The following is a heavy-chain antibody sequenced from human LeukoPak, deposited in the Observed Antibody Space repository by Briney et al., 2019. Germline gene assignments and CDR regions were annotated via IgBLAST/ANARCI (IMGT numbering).Heavy chain of an antibody. D-gene: IGHD2-2*01. V-gene: IGHV3-23*01. CDR2: ISGSGASK. CDR1: GFTFSSYA. J-gene: IGHJ4*02. CDR3: AKDPDCSSISCRAPFDY. Sequence: GGSLRLSCAASGFTFSSYAMSWVRQAPGKGLEWVSLISGSGASKYYADSVKGRFTVSRDNSKNTLYLQMNSLRAEDTAVYYCAKDPDCSSISCRAPFDYWGQGTLVTVSS.